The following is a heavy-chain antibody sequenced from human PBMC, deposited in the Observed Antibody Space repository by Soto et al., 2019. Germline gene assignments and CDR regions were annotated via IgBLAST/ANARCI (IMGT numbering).Heavy chain of an antibody. CDR2: ISAYNGNT. Sequence: QVQLVQSGAEVKKPGASVKVSCKASGYTFTSYYISWVRQAPGQGLEWMGWISAYNGNTNYAQKLQDRVTMTTDTPTSRDYMELRRLRSDDTAVYYCSRDLPQVDYWCQGTLVTVSS. J-gene: IGHJ4*02. V-gene: IGHV1-18*01. CDR3: SRDLPQVDY. CDR1: GYTFTSYY.